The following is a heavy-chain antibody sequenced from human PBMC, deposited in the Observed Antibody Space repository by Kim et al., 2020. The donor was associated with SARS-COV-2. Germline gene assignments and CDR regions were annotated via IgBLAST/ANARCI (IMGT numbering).Heavy chain of an antibody. CDR3: ARRVGAAGQRYSSGWSSLTPVDY. V-gene: IGHV4-34*01. J-gene: IGHJ4*02. D-gene: IGHD6-19*01. CDR1: GGSFSGYY. CDR2: INHSGST. Sequence: SETLSLTCAVYGGSFSGYYWSWIRQPPGKGLEWIGEINHSGSTNYNPSLKSRVTISVDTSKNQFSLKLSSVTAADTAVYYCARRVGAAGQRYSSGWSSLTPVDYGGQGTLVTVSS.